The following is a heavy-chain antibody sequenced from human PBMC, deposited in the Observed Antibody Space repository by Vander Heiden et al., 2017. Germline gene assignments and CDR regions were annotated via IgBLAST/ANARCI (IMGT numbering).Heavy chain of an antibody. CDR3: ARDPTGRGGFYYYYGMDV. V-gene: IGHV3-21*01. J-gene: IGHJ6*02. D-gene: IGHD2-15*01. Sequence: EVQLVESGGGLVKPGGSLRLSCAASGFTFSSYSMHWVRQAPGKGLEWVSSISSSSSYIYYADSVKGRFTISRDNAKNSLYLQMNSLRAEDTAVYYCARDPTGRGGFYYYYGMDVWGQGTTVTVSS. CDR2: ISSSSSYI. CDR1: GFTFSSYS.